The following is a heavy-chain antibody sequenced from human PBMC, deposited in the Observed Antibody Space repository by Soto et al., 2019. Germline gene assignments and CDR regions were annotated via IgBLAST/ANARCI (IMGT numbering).Heavy chain of an antibody. Sequence: SETLSLTCTVSGGSISSYYWSWIRQPPGKGLEWIGYIYYSGSTNYNPSLKSRVTISVDTSKNQFSLKLSSVTAADTAVYYCARRSGYVDYWGQGTLVTVSS. CDR1: GGSISSYY. V-gene: IGHV4-59*08. CDR2: IYYSGST. CDR3: ARRSGYVDY. J-gene: IGHJ4*02. D-gene: IGHD6-19*01.